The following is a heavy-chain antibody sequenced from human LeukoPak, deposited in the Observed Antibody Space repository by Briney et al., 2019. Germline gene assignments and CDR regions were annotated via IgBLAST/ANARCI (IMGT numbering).Heavy chain of an antibody. D-gene: IGHD6-13*01. Sequence: SVKVSCKASGGTFSSYAISWVRQAPGQGLEWMGRIIPILGIANYAQKFQGRVTITADKSTSTAHMELSSLRSEDTAVYYCARDMYSSSWYLGLYYYYGMDVWGQGTTVTVSS. J-gene: IGHJ6*02. CDR2: IIPILGIA. CDR3: ARDMYSSSWYLGLYYYYGMDV. CDR1: GGTFSSYA. V-gene: IGHV1-69*04.